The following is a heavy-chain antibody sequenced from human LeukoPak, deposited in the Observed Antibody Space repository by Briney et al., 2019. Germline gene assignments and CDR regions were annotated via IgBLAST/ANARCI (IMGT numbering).Heavy chain of an antibody. Sequence: ASVKVSCKASGGTFSSYAISWVRQAPGQGLEWMGGIIPIFGTANYAQKFRGRVTITADESTSTAYMELSSLRSEDTAVYYCARDPTEYYDFWSGYAVSRDAFDIWGQGTMVTVSS. CDR2: IIPIFGTA. V-gene: IGHV1-69*13. J-gene: IGHJ3*02. D-gene: IGHD3-3*01. CDR1: GGTFSSYA. CDR3: ARDPTEYYDFWSGYAVSRDAFDI.